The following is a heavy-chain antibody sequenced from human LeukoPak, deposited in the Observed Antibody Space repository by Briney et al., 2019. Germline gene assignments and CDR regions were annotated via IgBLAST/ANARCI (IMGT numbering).Heavy chain of an antibody. J-gene: IGHJ4*02. V-gene: IGHV3-30*04. CDR1: GFTFSSYA. D-gene: IGHD3-22*01. Sequence: GRSLRLSCAASGFTFSSYAMYWVRQSPGKGLEWVAVISYDGSNKYYADSVKGRFTISRDNSKNTLYLQMNSLRAEDTAVYYCARDARTVGITMIVVGIDYWGQGTLVTVSS. CDR2: ISYDGSNK. CDR3: ARDARTVGITMIVVGIDY.